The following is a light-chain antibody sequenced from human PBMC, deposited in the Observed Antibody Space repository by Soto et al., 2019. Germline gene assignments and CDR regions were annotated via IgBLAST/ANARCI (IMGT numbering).Light chain of an antibody. CDR3: QTWGTGIQV. CDR1: SGHSSYA. V-gene: IGLV4-69*01. J-gene: IGLJ2*01. CDR2: LNSAGSH. Sequence: QPVLTQSPSASASLGASVKLTCTLSSGHSSYAIAWHQQHPEKGPRYLMKLNSAGSHSKGDGIPDRFSGCSSGAERYLTISSLQSEDEADYYCQTWGTGIQVFGGGTKLTVL.